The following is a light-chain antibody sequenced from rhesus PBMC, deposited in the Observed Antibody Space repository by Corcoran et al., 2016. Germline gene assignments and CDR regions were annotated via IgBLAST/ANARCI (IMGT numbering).Light chain of an antibody. Sequence: DIQMTQSPSSLSASVGDRVTITCRASRGVTNDLAWYQQKPGETPRLLIYEASSLQSGIPSRFSGSGSGTDFPLTISSLQSEDFATYYCQHYSNNPTFGGGTKVEIK. V-gene: IGKV1-25*01. CDR1: RGVTND. CDR3: QHYSNNPT. J-gene: IGKJ4*01. CDR2: EAS.